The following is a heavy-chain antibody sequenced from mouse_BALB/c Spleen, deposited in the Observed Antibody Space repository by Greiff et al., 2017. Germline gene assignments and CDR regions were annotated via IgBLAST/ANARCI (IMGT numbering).Heavy chain of an antibody. V-gene: IGHV1-77*01. CDR2: IYPGSGNT. J-gene: IGHJ3*01. CDR1: GYTLTDYY. Sequence: QVQLQQSGAELARPGASVKLSCKASGYTLTDYYINWVKQRTGQGLEWIGEIYPGSGNTYYNEKFKGKATLTADKSSSTAYMQLSSLTSEDSAVYFCARSKYGNYSFAYWGQGTLVTVSA. D-gene: IGHD2-10*02. CDR3: ARSKYGNYSFAY.